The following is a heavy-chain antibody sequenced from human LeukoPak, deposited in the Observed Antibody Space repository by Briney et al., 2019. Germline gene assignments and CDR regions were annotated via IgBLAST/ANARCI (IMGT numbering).Heavy chain of an antibody. CDR1: GFTFSSYS. V-gene: IGHV3-48*02. J-gene: IGHJ4*02. CDR2: ISSSSSTI. Sequence: GGSLRLSCAVSGFTFSSYSMNWVRQAPGKGLEWVSYISSSSSTIYYADSVKGRFTISRDNAKNSLYLQMNRLRDEDTAVYYCARTYSSGWLGGFDYWGQGTLVTVSS. CDR3: ARTYSSGWLGGFDY. D-gene: IGHD6-19*01.